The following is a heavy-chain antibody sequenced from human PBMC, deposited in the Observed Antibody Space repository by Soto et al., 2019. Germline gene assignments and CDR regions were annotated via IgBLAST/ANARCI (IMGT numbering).Heavy chain of an antibody. CDR3: AKAREVTLVRISLAQ. CDR2: LLRPGRST. J-gene: IGHJ4*02. Sequence: VGSLRLSCAASGFMFSDYAMTWARQAPGKELEWVSGLLRPGRSTYYADSVKGRFTISRDNSKNTLYLQMNSLRAEDTAIYYCAKAREVTLVRISLAQWGQGTLVTVSS. CDR1: GFMFSDYA. D-gene: IGHD3-10*01. V-gene: IGHV3-23*01.